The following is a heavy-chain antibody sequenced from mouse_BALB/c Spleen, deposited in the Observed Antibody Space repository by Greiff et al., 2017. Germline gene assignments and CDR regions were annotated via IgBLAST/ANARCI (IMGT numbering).Heavy chain of an antibody. D-gene: IGHD2-3*01. CDR3: ARSPAGYYDY. CDR2: ISSGGGNT. V-gene: IGHV5-9*03. J-gene: IGHJ2*01. Sequence: EVKVVESGGGLVKPGGSLKLSCAASGFTFSSYTMSWVRQTPEKRLEWVATISSGGGNTYYPDSVKGRFTISRDNAKNNLYLQMSSLRSEDTALYYCARSPAGYYDYWGQGTTLTVSS. CDR1: GFTFSSYT.